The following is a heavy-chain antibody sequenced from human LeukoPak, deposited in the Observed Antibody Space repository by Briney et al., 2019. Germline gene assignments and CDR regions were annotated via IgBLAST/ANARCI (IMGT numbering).Heavy chain of an antibody. J-gene: IGHJ4*02. CDR2: ISGSGADT. CDR3: AKGPWGSRGYFDY. CDR1: GFTFSRHA. D-gene: IGHD7-27*01. Sequence: GGSLRLSCAASGFTFSRHAMIWVRQAPGKGLEWVSAISGSGADTYYADSVKGRFTTFRDNSKNTVYLRINSLRAEDTAIYYCAKGPWGSRGYFDYWGQGTLVTVSS. V-gene: IGHV3-23*01.